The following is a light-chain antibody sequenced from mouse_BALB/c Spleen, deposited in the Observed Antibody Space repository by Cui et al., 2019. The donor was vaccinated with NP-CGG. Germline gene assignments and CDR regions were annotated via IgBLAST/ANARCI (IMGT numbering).Light chain of an antibody. J-gene: IGLJ1*01. CDR3: ALWYSNHWV. CDR2: GTN. CDR1: TGAVTTSNY. Sequence: QAVVTQESALTTSPGETVTLTCRSSTGAVTTSNYANWVQEKPDHLFTGLIGGTNNRAPGVPARFSGSLIGDKAGLTITGAQTEDEAIYFCALWYSNHWVSGGGTKLTVL. V-gene: IGLV1*01.